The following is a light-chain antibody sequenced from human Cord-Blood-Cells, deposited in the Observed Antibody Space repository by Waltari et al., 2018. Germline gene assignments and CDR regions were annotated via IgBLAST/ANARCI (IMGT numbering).Light chain of an antibody. CDR3: QQYYSTPWT. Sequence: DSVMTQSPDSLSVSLGERAPINGKSSQSVLYSSNNKNYLAWYQQKPGQPPKLLIYWASTRESGVPDRFSGSGSGTDFTLTISSLQAEDVAVYYCQQYYSTPWTFGQGTKVEIK. V-gene: IGKV4-1*01. CDR2: WAS. CDR1: QSVLYSSNNKNY. J-gene: IGKJ1*01.